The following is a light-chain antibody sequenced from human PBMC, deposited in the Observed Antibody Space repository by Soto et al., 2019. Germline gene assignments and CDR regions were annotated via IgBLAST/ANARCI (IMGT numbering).Light chain of an antibody. Sequence: QSALTQPASVSGSPGQSITISCTGTSSDVGAYNYVSWHQQHPGKAPKVIITEVSNRPSGVSNRFSGSKSGNTASLTISGLQAEDEADYYCSSYISSSTFVVVGGGTQLTVL. J-gene: IGLJ2*01. CDR2: EVS. CDR1: SSDVGAYNY. CDR3: SSYISSSTFVV. V-gene: IGLV2-14*01.